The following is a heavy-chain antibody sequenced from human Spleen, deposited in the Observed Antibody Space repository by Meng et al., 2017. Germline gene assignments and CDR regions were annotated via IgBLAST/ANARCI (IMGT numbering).Heavy chain of an antibody. D-gene: IGHD4-17*01. Sequence: GESLKISCAASGFTFSSYWMSWVRQAPGKGLEWVANIKQDGSEKYYADSVRGRFTISRDNAKNSLYLQMNSLRAEDTAVYYCARNSAYGDYEYWGQGTLVTVSS. CDR2: IKQDGSEK. CDR1: GFTFSSYW. V-gene: IGHV3-7*01. CDR3: ARNSAYGDYEY. J-gene: IGHJ4*02.